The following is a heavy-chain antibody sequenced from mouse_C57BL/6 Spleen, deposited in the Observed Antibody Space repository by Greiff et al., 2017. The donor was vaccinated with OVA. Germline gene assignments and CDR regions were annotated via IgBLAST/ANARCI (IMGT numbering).Heavy chain of an antibody. CDR3: ARERYYYGSSYGYWYFDV. J-gene: IGHJ1*03. CDR2: ISYDGSN. D-gene: IGHD1-1*01. CDR1: GYSITSGYY. Sequence: EVKLMESGPGLVKPSQSLSLTCSVTGYSITSGYYWNWIRQFPGNKLEWVGYISYDGSNKYNPSLKNRISITRATSKNQFFLKWNSVTTEDTATYYCARERYYYGSSYGYWYFDVWGTGTTVTVSS. V-gene: IGHV3-6*01.